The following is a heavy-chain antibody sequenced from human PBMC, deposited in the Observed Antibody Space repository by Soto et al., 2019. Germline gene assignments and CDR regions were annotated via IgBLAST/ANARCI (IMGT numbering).Heavy chain of an antibody. CDR3: ASVAITGTPFDY. CDR2: IYYSGST. CDR1: GGSISSSSYY. J-gene: IGHJ4*02. D-gene: IGHD1-20*01. V-gene: IGHV4-39*01. Sequence: QLQLQESGPGLVKPSETLSLTCTVSGGSISSSSYYWGWIRQPPGKGLEWIGSIYYSGSTYYNPPLMSRVTISGATSKNQFSLKLSSVTAADTAVYYCASVAITGTPFDYWGQGTLVTVSS.